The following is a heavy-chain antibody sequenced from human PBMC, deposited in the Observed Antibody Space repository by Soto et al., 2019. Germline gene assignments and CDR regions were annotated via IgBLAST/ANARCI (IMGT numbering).Heavy chain of an antibody. CDR2: ISTYNGDT. CDR3: GRDQSGSGYYVDWIDP. CDR1: GYTFTRSG. J-gene: IGHJ5*02. Sequence: ASVKVSCKASGYTFTRSGISWVRQAPGQGLEWMGWISTYNGDTNYAQTFQGRVTMTTDTSTSTVHMEVRSLRSDDTAVYYCGRDQSGSGYYVDWIDPWGQGTLVTVSS. D-gene: IGHD5-12*01. V-gene: IGHV1-18*01.